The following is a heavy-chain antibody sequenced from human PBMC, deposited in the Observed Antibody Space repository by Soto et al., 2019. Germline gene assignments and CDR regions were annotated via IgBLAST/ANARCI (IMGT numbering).Heavy chain of an antibody. D-gene: IGHD3-3*01. J-gene: IGHJ5*02. CDR2: IAYDGSSK. CDR1: GFTFENFG. Sequence: QVQLVESGGVVVQPGMSRRLSCAASGFTFENFGMPWVRQAPGKGLEWVAVIAYDGSSKYYADSVKGRFTISRDNSNNTLDLQMNSLRVEDTAVYYCAKSLDGVPVQEFEPRGQGTLVTVSS. CDR3: AKSLDGVPVQEFEP. V-gene: IGHV3-30*18.